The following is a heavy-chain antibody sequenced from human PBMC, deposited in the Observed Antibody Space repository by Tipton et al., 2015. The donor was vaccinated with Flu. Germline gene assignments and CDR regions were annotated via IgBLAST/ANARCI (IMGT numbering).Heavy chain of an antibody. J-gene: IGHJ3*02. CDR2: IYHSGST. Sequence: TLSLTCAVSGYSISSGYYWGWIRQPPGKGLEWIGSIYHSGSTYYNPSLKSRVTISVDTSKNQFSLKLSSVTAADTAMYYCARHRTVIAVAGARHAFDIWGQGTMVTVSS. CDR3: ARHRTVIAVAGARHAFDI. V-gene: IGHV4-38-2*01. CDR1: GYSISSGYY. D-gene: IGHD6-19*01.